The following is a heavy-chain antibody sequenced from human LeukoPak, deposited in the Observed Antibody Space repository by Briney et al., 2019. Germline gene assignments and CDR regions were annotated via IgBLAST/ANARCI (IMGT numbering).Heavy chain of an antibody. CDR1: GGSTSSYY. J-gene: IGHJ3*02. Sequence: PSETLSLTSTVPGGSTSSYYWSWIRPPPRKGLEWIGYIYYSGSTNYNPSLKSRVTISVDTSKNQFSLKLSSVTAADTAVYYCARVRWELLMGPPHWGAFDIWGQGTMVTVSS. D-gene: IGHD1-26*01. CDR2: IYYSGST. CDR3: ARVRWELLMGPPHWGAFDI. V-gene: IGHV4-59*01.